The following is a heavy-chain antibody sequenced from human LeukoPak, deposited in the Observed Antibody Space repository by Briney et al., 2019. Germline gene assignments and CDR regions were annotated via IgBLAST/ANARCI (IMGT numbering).Heavy chain of an antibody. CDR2: ISAYNGNT. D-gene: IGHD3-22*01. CDR3: ASHYYDSSGDAFDI. J-gene: IGHJ3*02. V-gene: IGHV1-18*01. CDR1: GYTFTSYG. Sequence: ASVKVSCKASGYTFTSYGISWVRQAPGQGLEWMGWISAYNGNTNYAQKLQGRVTMTTDTSTSTAYMELSRLSSDDTAVYYCASHYYDSSGDAFDIWGQGTMVTVSS.